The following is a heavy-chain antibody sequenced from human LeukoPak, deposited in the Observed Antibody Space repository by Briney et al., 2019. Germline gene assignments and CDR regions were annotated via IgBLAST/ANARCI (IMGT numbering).Heavy chain of an antibody. CDR3: ARDGGAAAGKMDV. CDR1: GFTFSSYA. Sequence: GGSLRLSCAASGFTFSSYAMSWVRQAPGKGLEWVAVIWYDGINKYYADSVKGRFTISRDNSKNTLYLQMNSLRAEDTAVYYCARDGGAAAGKMDVWGQGTTVTVSS. D-gene: IGHD6-13*01. V-gene: IGHV3-33*08. CDR2: IWYDGINK. J-gene: IGHJ6*02.